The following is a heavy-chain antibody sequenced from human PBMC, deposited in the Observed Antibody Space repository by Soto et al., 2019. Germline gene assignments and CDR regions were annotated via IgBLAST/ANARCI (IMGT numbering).Heavy chain of an antibody. J-gene: IGHJ4*02. Sequence: EVQLLESGGGLVQPGGSLRLSCAASGFTFSSYAMSWVRQAPGKGLEWVSAISGSGGSTYYADSVKGRFTISRDNSKNTLYLQMNSVRAEDTAVYYCAKLDGSSWYVSVQRSFDYWGQGALVTVSS. CDR3: AKLDGSSWYVSVQRSFDY. CDR1: GFTFSSYA. CDR2: ISGSGGST. V-gene: IGHV3-23*01. D-gene: IGHD6-13*01.